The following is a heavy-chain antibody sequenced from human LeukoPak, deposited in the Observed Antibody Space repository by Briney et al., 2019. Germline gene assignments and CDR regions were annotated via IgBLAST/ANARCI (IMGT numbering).Heavy chain of an antibody. Sequence: GSSVKVSCKASGGTFSSYAISWVRQAPGQGLEWMGRIIPILGIANYAQKFQGRVTITADKSTSTAYMELSSLRSEDTAVYYCAARRDSGPRGRAFDIWGQGTMVTVSS. V-gene: IGHV1-69*04. CDR2: IIPILGIA. J-gene: IGHJ3*02. CDR3: AARRDSGPRGRAFDI. CDR1: GGTFSSYA. D-gene: IGHD5-12*01.